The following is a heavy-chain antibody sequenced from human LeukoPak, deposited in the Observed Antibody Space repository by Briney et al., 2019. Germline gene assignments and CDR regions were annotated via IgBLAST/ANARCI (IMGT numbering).Heavy chain of an antibody. V-gene: IGHV3-53*01. D-gene: IGHD4/OR15-4a*01. CDR2: SGSGGDT. CDR3: AKARGATYGTYYFDY. Sequence: GGSLRLSCAASGFSVSNYYMNWVRQAPGKGLEWVSISGSGGDTYYADSVKGRFTISRDNSKNTLYLQMNSLRAEDTAVYYCAKARGATYGTYYFDYWGQGTLVTVSS. J-gene: IGHJ4*02. CDR1: GFSVSNYY.